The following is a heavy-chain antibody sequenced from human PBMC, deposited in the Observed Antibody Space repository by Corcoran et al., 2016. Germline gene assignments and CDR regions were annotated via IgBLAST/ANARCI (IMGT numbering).Heavy chain of an antibody. D-gene: IGHD6-13*01. CDR2: IDWDDDK. J-gene: IGHJ5*02. V-gene: IGHV2-70*01. CDR3: ARMRADGRVRWVDP. CDR1: GFSLSTSGMC. Sequence: QVTLRESGPALVKPTQTLTLTCTFSGFSLSTSGMCVSWIRQPPGKALEWLALIDWDDDKYYSTSLKTRLTISKDTSKNQVVLTMTNMDPVETATYYCARMRADGRVRWVDPWGQGTLVTVSS.